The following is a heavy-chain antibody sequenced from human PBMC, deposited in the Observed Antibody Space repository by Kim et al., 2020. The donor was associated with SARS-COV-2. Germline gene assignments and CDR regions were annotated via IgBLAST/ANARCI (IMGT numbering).Heavy chain of an antibody. D-gene: IGHD6-19*01. CDR3: ARDHRAVAGEFDY. Sequence: YAASVKGRFTNSRDNAKNSLYLQMNSLRAEDTAVYYCARDHRAVAGEFDYWGQGTLVTVSS. V-gene: IGHV3-21*01. J-gene: IGHJ4*02.